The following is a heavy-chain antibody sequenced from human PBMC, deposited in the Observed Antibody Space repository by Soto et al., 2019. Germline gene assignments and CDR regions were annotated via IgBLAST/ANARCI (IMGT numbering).Heavy chain of an antibody. CDR1: GGSIRSSNW. CDR3: ARFNSGNYYEAFDI. V-gene: IGHV4-4*02. D-gene: IGHD1-26*01. J-gene: IGHJ3*02. Sequence: QVQLQESGPGLVKHSGTLSLTCAVSGGSIRSSNWWSWVRQPPGKGLEWIGEIYHSGSTNYNPSLKCRVTISVDEPKKHVSLKLSSVTAADTAVDYCARFNSGNYYEAFDIWGQGTMLTVSS. CDR2: IYHSGST.